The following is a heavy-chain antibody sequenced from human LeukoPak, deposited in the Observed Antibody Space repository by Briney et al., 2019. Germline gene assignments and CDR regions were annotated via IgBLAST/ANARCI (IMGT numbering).Heavy chain of an antibody. CDR2: IIPIFGRA. D-gene: IGHD3-9*01. J-gene: IGHJ6*03. CDR1: GGTFSSYA. CDR3: ARAGYYDILTGYPRPGNYYYMDV. V-gene: IGHV1-69*05. Sequence: SVKVSCKASGGTFSSYAISWVRQAPGPGLELMGRIIPIFGRADYAHKFQGRVTITTVEATSTTSMCLSVRRSTDAARYYCARAGYYDILTGYPRPGNYYYMDVWGKGTPVTVSS.